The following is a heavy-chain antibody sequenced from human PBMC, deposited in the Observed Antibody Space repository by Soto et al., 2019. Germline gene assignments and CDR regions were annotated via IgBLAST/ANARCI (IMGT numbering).Heavy chain of an antibody. Sequence: QVQLVQSGAEVKKPGASVKVSCKASGYTFTSYDINWVRQATGQGLEWMGWMNPNSGNTGYAQKFQGRVTMTRNTSISTAYMELSSLRSEDTAVYYCARGRGVAVTALDCRFDPWGQGTLVTVSS. CDR3: ARGRGVAVTALDCRFDP. CDR1: GYTFTSYD. V-gene: IGHV1-8*01. D-gene: IGHD2-21*02. J-gene: IGHJ5*02. CDR2: MNPNSGNT.